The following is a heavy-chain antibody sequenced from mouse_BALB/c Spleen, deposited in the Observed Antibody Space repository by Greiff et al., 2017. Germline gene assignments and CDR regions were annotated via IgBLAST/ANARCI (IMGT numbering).Heavy chain of an antibody. D-gene: IGHD3-3*01. V-gene: IGHV5-4*02. Sequence: EVHLVESGGGLVKPGGSLKLSCAASGFTFSDYYMYWVRQTPEKRLEWVATISDGGSYTYYPDSVKGRFTISRDNAKNNLYLQMSSLKSEDTAMYYCARDAPGTGFAYWGQGTLVTVSA. CDR2: ISDGGSYT. CDR3: ARDAPGTGFAY. CDR1: GFTFSDYY. J-gene: IGHJ3*01.